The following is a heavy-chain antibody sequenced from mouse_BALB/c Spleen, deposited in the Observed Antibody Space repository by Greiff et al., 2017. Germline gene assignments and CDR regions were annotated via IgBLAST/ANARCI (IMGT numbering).Heavy chain of an antibody. Sequence: EVHLVESGGGLVQPGGSRKLSCAASGFTFSSFGMHWVRQAPEKGLEWVAYISSGSSTIYYADTVTGRFTISRDNPKNTLFLQMTSLRSEDTAMYYCARSGDGYAMDYWGQGTSVTVSS. CDR1: GFTFSSFG. V-gene: IGHV5-17*02. CDR3: ARSGDGYAMDY. CDR2: ISSGSSTI. D-gene: IGHD2-3*01. J-gene: IGHJ4*01.